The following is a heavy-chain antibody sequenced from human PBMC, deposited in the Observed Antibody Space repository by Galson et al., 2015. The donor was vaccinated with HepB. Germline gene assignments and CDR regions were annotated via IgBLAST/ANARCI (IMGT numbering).Heavy chain of an antibody. CDR3: ATQGLPGVWAPPDN. V-gene: IGHV3-11*03. CDR1: GFPFSDYY. D-gene: IGHD3-9*01. J-gene: IGHJ4*02. CDR2: ISSGGSDT. Sequence: LRLSCAASGFPFSDYYMNWIRQAPGKGLEWVSWISSGGSDTNYADSVRGRFTVSRDNAKNSLYLQMISLRAEDTAVYYCATQGLPGVWAPPDNWGQGILVTVSS.